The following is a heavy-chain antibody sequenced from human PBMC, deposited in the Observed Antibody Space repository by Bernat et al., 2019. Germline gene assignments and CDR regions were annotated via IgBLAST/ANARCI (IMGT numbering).Heavy chain of an antibody. CDR2: ISGSGGST. CDR1: GLTFSNYC. CDR3: ANKEPGTDNLDY. V-gene: IGHV3-23*01. J-gene: IGHJ4*02. D-gene: IGHD1-1*01. Sequence: EVQLLESGGGLVQPGGSLRLSCAASGLTFSNYCMTWVRQAPGKGLEWVSTISGSGGSTFYADSVRGRFTISRDNTKSSLFLQMNGLRADDTAVYYCANKEPGTDNLDYWGQGTLVTVSS.